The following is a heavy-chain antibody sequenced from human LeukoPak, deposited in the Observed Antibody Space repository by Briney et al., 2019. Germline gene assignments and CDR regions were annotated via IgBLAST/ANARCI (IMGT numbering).Heavy chain of an antibody. CDR2: ISSSSTYI. CDR1: GFTFSYYN. CDR3: ARVSTAVSLAIDY. Sequence: GGSLRLSCAASGFTFSYYNMNWVRQAPGKGREWVSVISSSSTYIYYADSVKGRFTNSRDNAKNSLYLQMNSLRAEDTAVYYCARVSTAVSLAIDYWGQGTLVTVST. J-gene: IGHJ4*02. D-gene: IGHD6-13*01. V-gene: IGHV3-21*06.